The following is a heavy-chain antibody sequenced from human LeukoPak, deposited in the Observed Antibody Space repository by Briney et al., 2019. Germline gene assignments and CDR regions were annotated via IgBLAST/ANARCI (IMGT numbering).Heavy chain of an antibody. Sequence: GGSLRLSCAASGFTFSRYSMNWVRQAPGKGLEWISYTSPSSTSIHYADSVKGRFTISRDNAKNSLFLQMDSLRAEDTAVYYCARELMGLTMIVVVNPIDYWGQGTLVTVSS. D-gene: IGHD3-22*01. V-gene: IGHV3-48*04. J-gene: IGHJ4*02. CDR3: ARELMGLTMIVVVNPIDY. CDR1: GFTFSRYS. CDR2: TSPSSTSI.